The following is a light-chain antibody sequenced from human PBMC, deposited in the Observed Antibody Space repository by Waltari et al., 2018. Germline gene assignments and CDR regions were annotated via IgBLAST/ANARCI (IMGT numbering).Light chain of an antibody. Sequence: DIEMTQSPSSVSASVGDTINITCWASQYISNWLAWYQQKPGKAPKLLIYAASNLESGVPSRFSGSGSGTDFTLTISSLQPEDFTTYYCQQGYTLPWTFGQGTRVEI. CDR3: QQGYTLPWT. V-gene: IGKV1-12*01. CDR1: QYISNW. CDR2: AAS. J-gene: IGKJ1*01.